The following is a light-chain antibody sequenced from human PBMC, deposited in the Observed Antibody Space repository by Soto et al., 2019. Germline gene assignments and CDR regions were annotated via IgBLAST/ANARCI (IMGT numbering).Light chain of an antibody. V-gene: IGKV1-39*01. J-gene: IGKJ1*01. CDR1: QSISSY. Sequence: DIQMTQSPSSLSASVGDRVTITCRASQSISSYLNWYRQKPGKAPKLLIYAASSLQSGVPSRFSGSGSGTDFTLTISSLQSEDFAVYYCQQYNNWPWTFGQGTKV. CDR3: QQYNNWPWT. CDR2: AAS.